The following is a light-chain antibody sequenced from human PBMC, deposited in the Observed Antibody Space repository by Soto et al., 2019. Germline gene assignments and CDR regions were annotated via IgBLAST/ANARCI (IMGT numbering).Light chain of an antibody. CDR3: QQSYGTWT. J-gene: IGKJ1*01. V-gene: IGKV1-39*01. Sequence: QMTQRPSSLSASVGGRVTITCRASQSISSYLNWHQQKAGKAPKLLIHAASNLESGVPSRFSGSGSGTDFTLTISSLQPEDFATYYCQQSYGTWTFGQGIKVDIK. CDR2: AAS. CDR1: QSISSY.